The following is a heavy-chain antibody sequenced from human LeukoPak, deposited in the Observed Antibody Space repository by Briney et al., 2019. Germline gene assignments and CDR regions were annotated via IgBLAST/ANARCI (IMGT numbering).Heavy chain of an antibody. CDR1: GFTFSNNW. CDR3: ARGGYGETTVSW. CDR2: INSDGSDT. Sequence: GGPLRLSCAASGFTFSNNWMHWVRQAPGEGLVGVSRINSDGSDTRYADSVKGRFTISRDNAKNTLYLQMNSLRADDTAVYYCARGGYGETTVSWWGQGTLVTVSS. J-gene: IGHJ4*02. D-gene: IGHD4-17*01. V-gene: IGHV3-74*01.